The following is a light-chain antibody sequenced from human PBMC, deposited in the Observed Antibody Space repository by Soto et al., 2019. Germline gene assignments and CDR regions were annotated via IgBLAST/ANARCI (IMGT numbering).Light chain of an antibody. J-gene: IGKJ2*01. V-gene: IGKV1-5*01. CDR3: QQYNSYSPYT. CDR1: QSISSW. CDR2: DAS. Sequence: DIQMTQSPPTLSASVGDRVTITCRASQSISSWLAWYQQKPGKAPKLLIYDASSLESGVPSRFSGSGSETEFTLTISSLQPDAFATYYCQQYNSYSPYTFGQGTKVDIK.